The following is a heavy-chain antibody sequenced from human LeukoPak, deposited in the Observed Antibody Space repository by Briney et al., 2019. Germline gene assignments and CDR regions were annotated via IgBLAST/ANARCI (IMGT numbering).Heavy chain of an antibody. V-gene: IGHV4-4*07. Sequence: SETLSLTCTVSGGSISSYYWSWIRQPAGKGLEWIGRIYTSGSTNYNPSLKSRVTMSVDTSKNQFSLKLSSVTAADTAVYYCARGSGSYFLGYYFDYWGQGTLVTVSS. CDR2: IYTSGST. J-gene: IGHJ4*02. CDR1: GGSISSYY. CDR3: ARGSGSYFLGYYFDY. D-gene: IGHD1-26*01.